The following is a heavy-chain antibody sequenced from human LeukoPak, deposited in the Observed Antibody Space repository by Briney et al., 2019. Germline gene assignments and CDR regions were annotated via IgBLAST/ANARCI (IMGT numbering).Heavy chain of an antibody. CDR2: VRGTGTDT. CDR1: GFTFSTYA. J-gene: IGHJ4*02. Sequence: PGGSLRLSCAASGFTFSTYAMSWVRQAPGKGLEWVSGVRGTGTDTYYADSVKGRFTISRDNSKNTLYLQMNSLRAVDTAIYYCAKTSRANSAYDSPFDYWGQGTLVTVSS. D-gene: IGHD5-12*01. CDR3: AKTSRANSAYDSPFDY. V-gene: IGHV3-23*01.